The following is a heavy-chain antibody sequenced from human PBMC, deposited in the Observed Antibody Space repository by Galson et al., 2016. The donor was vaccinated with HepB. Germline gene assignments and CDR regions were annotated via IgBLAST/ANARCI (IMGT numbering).Heavy chain of an antibody. CDR2: ISFDESDK. CDR1: GFTFSSYP. J-gene: IGHJ4*02. CDR3: ARVRGRRGPAALDY. V-gene: IGHV3-30*03. Sequence: SLRLSCAVSGFTFSSYPMHWVRQAPGKGLEWVAVISFDESDKYYADFVKGRFTISRDNSKNTLYLQMNSRRAEDTAVYYCARVRGRRGPAALDYWGQGTRVTVSS. D-gene: IGHD2-2*01.